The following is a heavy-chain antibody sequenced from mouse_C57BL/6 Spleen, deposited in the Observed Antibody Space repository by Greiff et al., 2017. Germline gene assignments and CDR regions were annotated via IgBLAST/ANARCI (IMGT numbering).Heavy chain of an antibody. Sequence: EVQGVESGAELVRPGSSVKMSCKTSGYTFTSYGINWVKQRPGQGLEWIGYIYIGNGYTEYNEKFKGKATLTSDTSSSTAYMQLSSLTSEDSAIYFCARSLTGTGWYFDVWGTGTTVTVSS. V-gene: IGHV1-58*01. CDR3: ARSLTGTGWYFDV. CDR1: GYTFTSYG. CDR2: IYIGNGYT. D-gene: IGHD4-1*01. J-gene: IGHJ1*03.